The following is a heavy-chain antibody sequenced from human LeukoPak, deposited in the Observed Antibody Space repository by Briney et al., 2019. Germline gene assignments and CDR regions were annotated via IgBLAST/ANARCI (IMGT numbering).Heavy chain of an antibody. J-gene: IGHJ5*02. Sequence: GGSLRLSCAASGFTFSSYAMSWVRQAPGKGLEWVSGISGSGGSTYNADSVKGRFTISRDNAKNTLNLQINSLRAEDTAVYYCARGLYWFDPWGQGTLVTVSS. CDR3: ARGLYWFDP. V-gene: IGHV3-23*01. CDR1: GFTFSSYA. CDR2: ISGSGGST.